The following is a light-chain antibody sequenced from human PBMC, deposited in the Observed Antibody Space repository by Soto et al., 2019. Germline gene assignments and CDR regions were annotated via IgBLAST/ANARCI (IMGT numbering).Light chain of an antibody. V-gene: IGLV2-14*01. J-gene: IGLJ2*01. CDR3: SSYTSSSTRVV. Sequence: QSVLPQPASVSGSPGQSITLSCTGTSSDVGGYNYVSWYQQHPGKAPKLMIYDVSNRPSGVSNRFSGSKSGNTASLTLSGLQAEDEADYYCSSYTSSSTRVVFGGGTQLTVL. CDR2: DVS. CDR1: SSDVGGYNY.